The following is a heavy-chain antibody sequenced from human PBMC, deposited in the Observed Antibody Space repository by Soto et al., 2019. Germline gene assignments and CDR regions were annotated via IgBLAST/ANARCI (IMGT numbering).Heavy chain of an antibody. J-gene: IGHJ4*02. V-gene: IGHV1-18*01. D-gene: IGHD2-15*01. CDR1: GYTFTSYG. Sequence: ASVKVSCKASGYTFTSYGISWVRQAPGQGLEWMGWISAYNGNTNYAQKLQGRVTMTTDTSTSTAYMELRSLRSDDTAVYYCVRDQPQGYCSGGSCYFDYWGQGTLVTVSS. CDR2: ISAYNGNT. CDR3: VRDQPQGYCSGGSCYFDY.